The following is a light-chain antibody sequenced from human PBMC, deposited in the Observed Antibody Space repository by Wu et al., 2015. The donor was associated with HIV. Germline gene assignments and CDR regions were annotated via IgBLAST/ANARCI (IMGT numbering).Light chain of an antibody. CDR2: DVV. CDR3: QQRFTWPLT. CDR1: QSINNY. Sequence: EIVLTQSPDTLSLSPGERATLSCRASQSINNYLVWYQQKPGQAPRLLIFDVVSRATGIPARFSGSGSGTDFTLTISSLEPEDSAVYYCQQRFTWPLTFGQGTRLEIK. V-gene: IGKV3-11*01. J-gene: IGKJ5*01.